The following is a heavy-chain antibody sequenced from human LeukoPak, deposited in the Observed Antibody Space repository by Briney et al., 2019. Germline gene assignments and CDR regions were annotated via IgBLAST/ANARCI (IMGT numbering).Heavy chain of an antibody. CDR1: GYSFTGHY. Sequence: RASVKVSCKASGYSFTGHYMHWVRQAPGQGLEWMGWINPKSGGTNYAQKFQGRVTMTRDTSISTAYMDMSSLRSDDTAVYYCASSQEDDPNDYWGQGTLVTVSS. CDR2: INPKSGGT. V-gene: IGHV1-2*02. CDR3: ASSQEDDPNDY. D-gene: IGHD1-1*01. J-gene: IGHJ4*02.